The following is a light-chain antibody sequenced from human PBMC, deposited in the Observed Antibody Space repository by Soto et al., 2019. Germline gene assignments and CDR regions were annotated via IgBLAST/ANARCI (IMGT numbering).Light chain of an antibody. V-gene: IGLV2-14*01. CDR2: DVS. Sequence: QSALTQPASVSGSPGQSITISCTGTSSDVGGYNYVSWYQQYPGKGPKLMIHDVSNRPSGVSNRFSGSKSGNTASLTISGLQAEDEADYYCSSYTSSSTHVFGPGTKLTVL. CDR3: SSYTSSSTHV. J-gene: IGLJ1*01. CDR1: SSDVGGYNY.